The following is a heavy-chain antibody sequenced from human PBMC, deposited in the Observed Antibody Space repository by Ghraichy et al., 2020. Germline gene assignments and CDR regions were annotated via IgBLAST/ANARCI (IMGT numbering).Heavy chain of an antibody. CDR2: INPSDGGA. V-gene: IGHV1-46*03. CDR3: ARELSYYDSSKDDAFDI. D-gene: IGHD3-22*01. J-gene: IGHJ3*02. Sequence: ASVKVSCKASGYTFTNYFIHWVRQAPGQGLEWMGVINPSDGGAGYTQKFQGTVTMTRDTSTSTVYMELSSLRSEDTAVYYCARELSYYDSSKDDAFDIWGQGTMVNVSP. CDR1: GYTFTNYF.